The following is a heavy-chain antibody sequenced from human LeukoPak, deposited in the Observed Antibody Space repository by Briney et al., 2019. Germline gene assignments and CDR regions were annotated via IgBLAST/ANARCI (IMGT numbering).Heavy chain of an antibody. V-gene: IGHV3-33*01. Sequence: PGRSLRLSCAASGFTFSSYGMHWVRQAPGKGLEWVAVIWYDGSNKYYADSVKGRFTISRDNSKNTLYLQMNSLRVEDTAVYYCARDLTPGIAAAGPYYFDYWGQGTLVTVSS. J-gene: IGHJ4*02. D-gene: IGHD6-13*01. CDR2: IWYDGSNK. CDR1: GFTFSSYG. CDR3: ARDLTPGIAAAGPYYFDY.